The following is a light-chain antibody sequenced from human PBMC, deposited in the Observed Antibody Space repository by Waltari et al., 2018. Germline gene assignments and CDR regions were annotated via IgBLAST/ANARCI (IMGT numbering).Light chain of an antibody. Sequence: QSVLTQPPSVSGAPGQRVPNSCTGSSSNIGAGYDVHWYQQLPGTAPKLLIYGNSNRPSGVPDRFSGSKSGTSASLAITGLQAEDEADYYCQSYDSSLSGYVFGTGTKVTVL. CDR2: GNS. V-gene: IGLV1-40*01. CDR3: QSYDSSLSGYV. J-gene: IGLJ1*01. CDR1: SSNIGAGYD.